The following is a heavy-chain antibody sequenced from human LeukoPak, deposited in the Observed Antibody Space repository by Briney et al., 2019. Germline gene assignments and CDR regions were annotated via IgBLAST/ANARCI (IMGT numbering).Heavy chain of an antibody. J-gene: IGHJ6*02. V-gene: IGHV3-15*01. CDR2: IQSKTDGGTT. Sequence: GGSLRLSCAASGFTFSSFAMSWVRQAPGKGLEWVGRIQSKTDGGTTEYAAPVKGRFTISRDDSTNTLYLQMNSLKTEDTGVYYCAAGGRVWGQGTTVTVSS. CDR3: AAGGRV. D-gene: IGHD3-10*01. CDR1: GFTFSSFA.